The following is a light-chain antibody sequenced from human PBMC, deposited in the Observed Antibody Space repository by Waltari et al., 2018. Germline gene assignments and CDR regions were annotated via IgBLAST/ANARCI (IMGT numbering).Light chain of an antibody. CDR3: QQYNNWPRT. Sequence: EIVMTQSPATLSVSPGERATLSCRASQSVSSNLAWYQQKPGQAPRLLIYGASTRATGIPAGFSGSGSGTKFTLTISSLQSEDFAVYYCQQYNNWPRTFGQGTKVEIK. V-gene: IGKV3-15*01. J-gene: IGKJ1*01. CDR1: QSVSSN. CDR2: GAS.